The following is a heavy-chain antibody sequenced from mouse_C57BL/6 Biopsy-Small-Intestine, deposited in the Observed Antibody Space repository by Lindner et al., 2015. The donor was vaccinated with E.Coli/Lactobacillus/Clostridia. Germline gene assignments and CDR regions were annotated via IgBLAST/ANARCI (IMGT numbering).Heavy chain of an antibody. CDR1: GFSFNTYA. J-gene: IGHJ4*01. V-gene: IGHV10-1*01. Sequence: VQLQESGGGLVQPKGSLKLSCAASGFSFNTYAMNWVRQAPGKGLEWVARIRSKSNNYATYYADSVKDRFTISRDDSESMLYLQMNNLKTEDTAMYYCVRQPYYGSSYDYAMDYWGQGTSVTVSS. D-gene: IGHD1-1*01. CDR3: VRQPYYGSSYDYAMDY. CDR2: IRSKSNNYAT.